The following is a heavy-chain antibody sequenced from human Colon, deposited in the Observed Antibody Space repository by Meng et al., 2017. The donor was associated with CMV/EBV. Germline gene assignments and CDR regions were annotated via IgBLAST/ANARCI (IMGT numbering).Heavy chain of an antibody. CDR3: AGRPNGGSCYGRDVFDN. Sequence: ASVKVSCKASGYTFSSYDMNWVRQAPGQGLEWMGIINPIRGSTSDAQKFQGRVTMTTDTSTSTAYMELSSLMSEDTAVYYCAGRPNGGSCYGRDVFDNWGQGTMVTVSS. V-gene: IGHV1-46*01. J-gene: IGHJ4*02. CDR2: INPIRGST. CDR1: GYTFSSYD. D-gene: IGHD2-15*01.